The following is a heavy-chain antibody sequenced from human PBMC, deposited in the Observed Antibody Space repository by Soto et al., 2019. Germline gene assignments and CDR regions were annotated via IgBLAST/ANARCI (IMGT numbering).Heavy chain of an antibody. Sequence: GGSLRLSCAASGFTFSSYVMHWVRQAPGKGLEWVAVIWYDGSNKYYADSVKGRFTISRDNSKNTLYLQMNSLRAEDTAVYYCARDICTEYYDSSGYPDYWGEGTQVTVYS. CDR3: ARDICTEYYDSSGYPDY. J-gene: IGHJ4*02. CDR2: IWYDGSNK. D-gene: IGHD3-22*01. V-gene: IGHV3-33*01. CDR1: GFTFSSYV.